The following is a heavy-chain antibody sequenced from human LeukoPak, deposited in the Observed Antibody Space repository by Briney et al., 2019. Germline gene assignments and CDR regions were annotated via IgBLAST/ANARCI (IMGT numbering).Heavy chain of an antibody. CDR2: IYWNDDK. V-gene: IGHV2-5*01. J-gene: IGHJ4*02. Sequence: KESGPTLVKPTQTLTLTCTFSGFSLSTSAVGVGWIRQPPGKALEWLALIYWNDDKRYNPSLKSRLTITKDTSKNQVVLTMTNMDPVDAATYYCAHAVYYNFWSGYPSFDFWGQGTLVTVSS. CDR3: AHAVYYNFWSGYPSFDF. D-gene: IGHD3-3*01. CDR1: GFSLSTSAVG.